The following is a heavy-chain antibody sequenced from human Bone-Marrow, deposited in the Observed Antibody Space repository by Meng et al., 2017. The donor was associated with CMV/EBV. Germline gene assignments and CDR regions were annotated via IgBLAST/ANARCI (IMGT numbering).Heavy chain of an antibody. CDR2: INPNSGGT. J-gene: IGHJ4*02. V-gene: IGHV1-2*02. CDR3: ARAPPVVAATPDY. CDR1: GYTFTGYY. Sequence: QVQLVQSGXEVKKXXXSVKVSCKASGYTFTGYYMHWVRQAPGQGLEWMGWINPNSGGTNYAQKFQGRVTMTRDTSISTAYMELSRLRSDDTAVYYCARAPPVVAATPDYWGQGTLVTVSS. D-gene: IGHD2-15*01.